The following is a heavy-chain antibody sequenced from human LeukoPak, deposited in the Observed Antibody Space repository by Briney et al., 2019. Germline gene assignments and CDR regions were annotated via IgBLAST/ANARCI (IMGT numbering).Heavy chain of an antibody. V-gene: IGHV4-30-2*01. D-gene: IGHD5-18*01. Sequence: SQTLSLTCAVSGGSISSGGYSWSWIRQPPGKGLEWIGYIYHSGSTYYNPSLKSRVTISVDRSKNQFSLKLSSVTAADTAVYYCASSSYGYVDYWGQGTLVTVSS. CDR1: GGSISSGGYS. CDR2: IYHSGST. CDR3: ASSSYGYVDY. J-gene: IGHJ4*02.